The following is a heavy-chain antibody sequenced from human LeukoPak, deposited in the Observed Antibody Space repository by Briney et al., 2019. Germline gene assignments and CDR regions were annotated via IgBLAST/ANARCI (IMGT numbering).Heavy chain of an antibody. Sequence: PSETLSLTCSLSGDSIRTTSYYWDWIRQAPGGGLEWIGTAFYTGTTYYRPSLKSRITISVDTSKNQCSLKLSSVTAADTAVYYCARQVLLSFDKWGQGAPVTVSS. V-gene: IGHV4-39*01. D-gene: IGHD3-10*01. CDR3: ARQVLLSFDK. CDR1: GDSIRTTSYY. J-gene: IGHJ4*02. CDR2: AFYTGTT.